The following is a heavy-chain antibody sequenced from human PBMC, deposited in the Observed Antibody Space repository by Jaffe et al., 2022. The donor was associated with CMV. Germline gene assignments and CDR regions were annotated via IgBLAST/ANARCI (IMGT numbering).Heavy chain of an antibody. J-gene: IGHJ4*02. Sequence: QVQLQESGPGLVKPSETLSLNCTVSGESMSSYYWNWIRQPPGKGLEWIGYIDDRGKTNSNPSLKSRVTMSVDSSKNQFSLNLSSVTTADTAIYYCARGKHYSLSWTLGDSWGQGTLVTVSS. CDR1: GESMSSYY. CDR3: ARGKHYSLSWTLGDS. V-gene: IGHV4-59*01. CDR2: IDDRGKT. D-gene: IGHD1-26*01.